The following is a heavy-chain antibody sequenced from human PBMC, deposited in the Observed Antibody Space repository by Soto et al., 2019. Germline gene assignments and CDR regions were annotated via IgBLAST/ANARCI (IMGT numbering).Heavy chain of an antibody. D-gene: IGHD3-3*01. CDR2: IYYSGST. Sequence: TLSLTCTVSGGSISSYYWSWIRQPPGKGLEWIGYIYYSGSTNYNPSLKSRVTISVDTSKNQFSLKLSSVTAADTAVYYCARGYDFWRGYAGSTPHFDNWGQDALLTVSS. V-gene: IGHV4-59*08. CDR3: ARGYDFWRGYAGSTPHFDN. CDR1: GGSISSYY. J-gene: IGHJ4*01.